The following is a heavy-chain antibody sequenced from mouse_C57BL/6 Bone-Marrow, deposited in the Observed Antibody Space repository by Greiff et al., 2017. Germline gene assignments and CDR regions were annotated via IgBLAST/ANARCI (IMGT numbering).Heavy chain of an antibody. CDR1: GFTFSDYG. Sequence: EVKLQESGGGLVKPGGSLKLSCAASGFTFSDYGMHWVRQAPEKGLEWVAYISSGSSTIYYADPVKGRFTISRDNAKNTLFLQMTSLRSEDTAMYYCARQGYGSNDGYFDVWGTGTTVTVSS. V-gene: IGHV5-17*01. D-gene: IGHD1-1*01. CDR2: ISSGSSTI. J-gene: IGHJ1*03. CDR3: ARQGYGSNDGYFDV.